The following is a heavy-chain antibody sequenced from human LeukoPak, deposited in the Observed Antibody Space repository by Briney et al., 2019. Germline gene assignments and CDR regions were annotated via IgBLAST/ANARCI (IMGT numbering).Heavy chain of an antibody. CDR1: GFTFSTYC. J-gene: IGHJ4*02. CDR2: IVGDGSKA. CDR3: ARDSITGDNSLDF. V-gene: IGHV3-33*05. Sequence: GSLRLSCAASGFTFSTYCLQWVRQAPGKGLEWVAVIVGDGSKAHCADSVRGRFTVSRDNSKNTLYLQMNSLRAEDTAVYYCARDSITGDNSLDFWGRGTLVTVSS. D-gene: IGHD7-27*01.